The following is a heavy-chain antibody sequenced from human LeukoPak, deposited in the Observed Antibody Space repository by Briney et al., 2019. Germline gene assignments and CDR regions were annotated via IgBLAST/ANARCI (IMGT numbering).Heavy chain of an antibody. J-gene: IGHJ5*02. Sequence: PGGSLRLSCAASGFTVGYNYMTWVRQAPGKGLEWVAAIYNSGSTYYADSVKGRFTISRDNSKNTLYLQMNSLRAEDTAVYYCAKIWRAGITMIVVALDPWGQGTLVTVSS. CDR1: GFTVGYNY. V-gene: IGHV3-53*01. CDR2: IYNSGST. D-gene: IGHD3-22*01. CDR3: AKIWRAGITMIVVALDP.